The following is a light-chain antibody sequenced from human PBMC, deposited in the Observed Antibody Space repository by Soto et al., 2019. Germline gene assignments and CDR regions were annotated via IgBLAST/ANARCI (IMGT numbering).Light chain of an antibody. CDR3: QQYGSSPTT. CDR1: QSVYNN. J-gene: IGKJ1*01. Sequence: EIVMTQSPATLSVSPGERATLSCRASQSVYNNLAWYQQKPGQAPRLLIYGASTRATGIPARFSGSGSGTDFTLTISRLEPEDFAVYHCQQYGSSPTTFGQGTKVDIK. CDR2: GAS. V-gene: IGKV3-15*01.